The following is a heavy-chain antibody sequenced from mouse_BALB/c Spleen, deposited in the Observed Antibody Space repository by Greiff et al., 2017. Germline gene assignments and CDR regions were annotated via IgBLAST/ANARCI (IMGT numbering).Heavy chain of an antibody. J-gene: IGHJ4*01. V-gene: IGHV6-6*02. CDR3: TRDRYDGYAMDY. CDR2: IRLKSNNYAT. Sequence: EVKVVESGGGLVQPGGSMKLSCVASGFTFSNYWMNWVRQSPEKGLEWVAEIRLKSNNYATHYAESVKGRFTISRDDSKSSVYLQMNNLRAEDTGIYYCTRDRYDGYAMDYWGQGTSVTVSS. CDR1: GFTFSNYW. D-gene: IGHD2-14*01.